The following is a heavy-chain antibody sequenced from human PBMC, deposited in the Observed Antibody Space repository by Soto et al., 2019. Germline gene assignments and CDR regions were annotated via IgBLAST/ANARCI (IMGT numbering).Heavy chain of an antibody. CDR2: IYYSGST. CDR1: GGSISSGGYY. J-gene: IGHJ5*02. Sequence: QVQLQESGPGLVKPSQTLSLTCTVSGGSISSGGYYWSWIRQHPGKGLEWIGYIYYSGSTYYNPSLKSRVTISVDTSKSQFSLKLSSVTAADTAVYYCARGGGDIVVLPAASSGRNWFDPWGQGTLVTVSS. CDR3: ARGGGDIVVLPAASSGRNWFDP. V-gene: IGHV4-31*03. D-gene: IGHD2-2*01.